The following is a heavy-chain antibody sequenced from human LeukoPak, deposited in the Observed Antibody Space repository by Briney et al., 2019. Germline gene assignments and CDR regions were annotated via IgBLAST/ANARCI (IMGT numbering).Heavy chain of an antibody. CDR3: NQWLLDY. CDR2: ISYDGSNK. CDR1: GFTFSSYW. Sequence: GGSLRLSCAASGFTFSSYWMSWVRQAPGKGLEWVAVISYDGSNKYYADSVKGRFTISRDNSKNTLYLQMNSLRAEDTAVYYCNQWLLDYWGQGTLVTVSS. D-gene: IGHD6-19*01. J-gene: IGHJ4*02. V-gene: IGHV3-30-3*01.